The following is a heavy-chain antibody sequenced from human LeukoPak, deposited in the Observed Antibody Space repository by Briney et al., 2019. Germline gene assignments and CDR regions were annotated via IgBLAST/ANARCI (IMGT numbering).Heavy chain of an antibody. V-gene: IGHV4-59*12. CDR1: GGSISSYY. Sequence: SETLSLTCTVSGGSISSYYWSWIRQPPGKGLEWIGYIYHSGSTYYNPSLKSRVTISVDRSKNQFSLKLSSVTAAGTAVYYCASHLTGYYNYWGREPWSPSPQ. CDR3: ASHLTGYYNY. D-gene: IGHD3-9*01. J-gene: IGHJ4*02. CDR2: IYHSGST.